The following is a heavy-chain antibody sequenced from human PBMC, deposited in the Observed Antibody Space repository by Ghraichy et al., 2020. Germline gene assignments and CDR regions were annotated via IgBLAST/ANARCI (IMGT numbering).Heavy chain of an antibody. CDR3: ARIRHGDNYYYGLDV. D-gene: IGHD4-17*01. CDR2: IYASGAT. J-gene: IGHJ6*02. V-gene: IGHV4-4*07. CDR1: GGSINNYY. Sequence: SQTLSLTCTVSGGSINNYYWSWIRKAAGKGLEWIGRIYASGATNYNPSLESRLTMSVDTSKNQFSLKLRSVTAADTAVYYCARIRHGDNYYYGLDVWGLGTTVTV.